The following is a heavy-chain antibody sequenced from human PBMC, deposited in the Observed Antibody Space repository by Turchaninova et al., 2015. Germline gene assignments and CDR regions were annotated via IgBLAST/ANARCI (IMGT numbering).Heavy chain of an antibody. CDR2: ISYDGRNK. CDR1: GFTFSSYA. CDR3: ARDLNYDFWSGSGFDY. D-gene: IGHD3-3*01. V-gene: IGHV3-30*04. J-gene: IGHJ4*02. Sequence: QVQLVESGGGVVQPGRSLRLSCAASGFTFSSYAMHWVRQAPGKGLEWVAVISYDGRNKYYADSGKCRFTISRDNSKNTLYRQMNSLRAEDTAVYYCARDLNYDFWSGSGFDYWGQGTLVTVSS.